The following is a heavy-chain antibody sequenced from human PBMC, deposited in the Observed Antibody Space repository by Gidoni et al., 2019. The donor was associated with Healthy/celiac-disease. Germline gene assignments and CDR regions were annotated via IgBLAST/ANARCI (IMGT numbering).Heavy chain of an antibody. D-gene: IGHD5-18*01. CDR2: IYYSGST. V-gene: IGHV4-31*01. CDR3: ARGERGYSYGFYFDY. Sequence: QVQLQESGPGLVKPSQTLSLTCTVSGGSISSGGYYWSWIRQHPGKGLEWIGYIYYSGSTYYNPSLKSLVTISVDTSKNQFSLKLSSVTAADTAVYYCARGERGYSYGFYFDYWGQGTLVTVSS. CDR1: GGSISSGGYY. J-gene: IGHJ4*02.